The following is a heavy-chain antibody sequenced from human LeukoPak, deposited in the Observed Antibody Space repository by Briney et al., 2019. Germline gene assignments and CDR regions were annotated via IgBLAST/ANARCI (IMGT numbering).Heavy chain of an antibody. D-gene: IGHD3-22*01. J-gene: IGHJ4*02. CDR2: INPSGGST. Sequence: ASVKVSCEASGYTFTSYYMHWVRQAPGQGLEWMGIINPSGGSTSYAQKFQGRVTMTRDTSTSTVYMELSSLRSEDTAVYYCARVGSGDSSAYWVGSFDYWGQGTLVTVSS. V-gene: IGHV1-46*01. CDR3: ARVGSGDSSAYWVGSFDY. CDR1: GYTFTSYY.